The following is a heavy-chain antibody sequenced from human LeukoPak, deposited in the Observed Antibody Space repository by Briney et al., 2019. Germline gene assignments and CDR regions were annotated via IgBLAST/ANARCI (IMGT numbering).Heavy chain of an antibody. CDR2: IYYSGST. D-gene: IGHD3-22*01. CDR3: AIDYYDRNDAFDI. J-gene: IGHJ3*02. V-gene: IGHV4-59*01. Sequence: SETLSLTCTVSRGSISSYYWSWVRQPPGKGLEWIGYIYYSGSTNYNPSLKSRVTISVDTSKNQFSLKLSSVTAADTAVYYCAIDYYDRNDAFDIWGRGTMVTVSS. CDR1: RGSISSYY.